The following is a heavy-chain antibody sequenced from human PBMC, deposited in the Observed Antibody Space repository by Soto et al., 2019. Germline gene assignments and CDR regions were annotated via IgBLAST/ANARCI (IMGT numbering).Heavy chain of an antibody. CDR1: GFTFSRYS. CDR2: ISSSSSTI. J-gene: IGHJ6*02. Sequence: GGSLRLSCAASGFTFSRYSMNWVRQAPGKGLGWVSYISSSSSTIYYADSVKGRFTISRDNAKNSLYLQMNSLRDEDTAVFYCARLLMLYGEVFYGMDVWGQGTTVTVSS. V-gene: IGHV3-48*02. D-gene: IGHD2-8*01. CDR3: ARLLMLYGEVFYGMDV.